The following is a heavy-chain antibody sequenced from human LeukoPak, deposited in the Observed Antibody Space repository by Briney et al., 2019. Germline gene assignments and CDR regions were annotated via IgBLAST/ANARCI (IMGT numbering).Heavy chain of an antibody. CDR3: ARVGIAVAGTIDY. CDR1: GGSIGRSSYY. CDR2: IYYSGST. Sequence: SETLSLTCTVSGGSIGRSSYYWGWIRQPPGKGLEWIGNIYYSGSTYYNPSLKSRVTISVDTSKNQFSLKLSSVTAADTAVYYCARVGIAVAGTIDYWGQGTLVTVSS. J-gene: IGHJ4*02. V-gene: IGHV4-39*07. D-gene: IGHD6-19*01.